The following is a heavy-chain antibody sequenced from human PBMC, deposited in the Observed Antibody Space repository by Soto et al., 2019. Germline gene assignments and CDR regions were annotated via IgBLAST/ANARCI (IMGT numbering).Heavy chain of an antibody. D-gene: IGHD2-2*01. CDR2: ISGSGGST. CDR3: AKGPRGNCSSTSCYYYYYMDV. CDR1: GFTFSSYA. V-gene: IGHV3-23*01. J-gene: IGHJ6*03. Sequence: GGSLRLSCAASGFTFSSYAMSWVRQAPGKGLEWVSAISGSGGSTYYADSVKGRFTISRDNSKNTLYLQMNSLRAEDTAVYYCAKGPRGNCSSTSCYYYYYMDVWGKGTTVTVSS.